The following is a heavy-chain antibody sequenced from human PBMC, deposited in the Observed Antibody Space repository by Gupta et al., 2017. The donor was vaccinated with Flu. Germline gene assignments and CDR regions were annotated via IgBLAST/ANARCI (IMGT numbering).Heavy chain of an antibody. CDR1: GGSFSGYY. Sequence: QVQLQQWGAGLLKPSETLSLTCAVYGGSFSGYYWSWIRQPPGKGLEWIGEINHSGSTNYNPSLKSRVTISVDTSKNQFSLKLSSVTAADTAVYYCARGSGVAAAGQGSHYYYYGMDVWGQGTTVTVSS. D-gene: IGHD6-13*01. CDR3: ARGSGVAAAGQGSHYYYYGMDV. J-gene: IGHJ6*02. CDR2: INHSGST. V-gene: IGHV4-34*01.